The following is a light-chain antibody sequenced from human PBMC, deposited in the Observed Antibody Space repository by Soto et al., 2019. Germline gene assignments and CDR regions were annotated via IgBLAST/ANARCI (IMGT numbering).Light chain of an antibody. J-gene: IGKJ3*01. CDR3: QQYGDSPTT. V-gene: IGKV3-20*01. CDR2: DAS. Sequence: EIVLTQSPGTLSLSPGERATISCRASQIVISSYLAWYQQKPGQAPRLLIYDASTRATGIPDRFSGSGSGTDFTLTISRLEPEDFAVYYCQQYGDSPTTFGPGTKVDIK. CDR1: QIVISSY.